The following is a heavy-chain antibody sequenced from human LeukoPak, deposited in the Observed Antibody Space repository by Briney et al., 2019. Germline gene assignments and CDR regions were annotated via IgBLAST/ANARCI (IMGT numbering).Heavy chain of an antibody. V-gene: IGHV4-4*07. J-gene: IGHJ6*02. CDR3: ARGQGIAATGPLAYYYGMDV. CDR1: GGPISSYY. D-gene: IGHD6-13*01. CDR2: IYTSGST. Sequence: SETLSLTCTVSGGPISSYYWTWIRQPAGKELEWIGHIYTSGSTNYNPSLKSRVTMSVDTSKNQFSLKLSSVTAADTAVYYCARGQGIAATGPLAYYYGMDVWGQGTTVTVSS.